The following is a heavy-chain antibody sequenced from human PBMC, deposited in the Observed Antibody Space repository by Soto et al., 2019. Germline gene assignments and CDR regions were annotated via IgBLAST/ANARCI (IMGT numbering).Heavy chain of an antibody. V-gene: IGHV1-69*13. CDR2: IIPIFGTA. J-gene: IGHJ3*02. CDR1: GGTXTSYA. Sequence: GXSXKVSFKASGGTXTSYAIRWVRQAPGQGLEWMGGIIPIFGTANYAQKFQGRFTITADESTSTAYMELSSLRSEDTAVYYCARQGGAMASDAFDIWGQGTMGTVSS. CDR3: ARQGGAMASDAFDI. D-gene: IGHD5-18*01.